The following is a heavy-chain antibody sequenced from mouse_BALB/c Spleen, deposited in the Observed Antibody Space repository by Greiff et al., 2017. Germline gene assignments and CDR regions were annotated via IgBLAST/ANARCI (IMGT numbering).Heavy chain of an antibody. CDR2: ISYDGSN. CDR3: ARDASYGP. D-gene: IGHD1-1*02. Sequence: DVKLQESGPGLVKPSQSLSLTCSVTGYSITSGYYWNWIRQFPGNKLEWMGYISYDGSNNYNPSLKNRISITRDTSKNQFFLKLNSVTTEDTATYYCARDASYGPWGQGTTLTVSS. CDR1: GYSITSGYY. J-gene: IGHJ2*01. V-gene: IGHV3-6*02.